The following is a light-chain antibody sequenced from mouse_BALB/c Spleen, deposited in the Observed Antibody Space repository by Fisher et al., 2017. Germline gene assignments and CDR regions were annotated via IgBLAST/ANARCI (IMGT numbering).Light chain of an antibody. Sequence: DIVLTQSPLSLPVSLGDQASISCRSSQSLVHSNGNTYLHWYLQKPGQSPQLLIYRVSNRFSGVLDRFSGSGSGTDFTLKISRVEAEDLGVYYCWQGTHFPQTFGGGTKLEIK. CDR2: RVS. V-gene: IGKV1-110*02. CDR3: WQGTHFPQT. J-gene: IGKJ1*01. CDR1: QSLVHSNGNTY.